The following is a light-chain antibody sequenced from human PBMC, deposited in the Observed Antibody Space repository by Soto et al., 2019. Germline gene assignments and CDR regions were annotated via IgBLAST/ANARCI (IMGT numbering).Light chain of an antibody. CDR3: QQYDSSPRT. Sequence: EIVLTQSPGTLSLSPGETLSLSCRSSQSVRRYLAWYQHKPGQAPRLLIYDASNRATGIPDRFSGSGSGTDFTLTITRLEPEDFAVYYCQQYDSSPRTFGQGNKVEIK. CDR2: DAS. CDR1: QSVRRY. V-gene: IGKV3-20*01. J-gene: IGKJ1*01.